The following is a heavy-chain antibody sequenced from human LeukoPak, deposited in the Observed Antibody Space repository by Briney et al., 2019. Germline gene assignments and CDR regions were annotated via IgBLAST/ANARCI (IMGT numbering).Heavy chain of an antibody. CDR1: GGSFSGYY. CDR2: INHSGST. CDR3: ARDGYGGNDGGY. J-gene: IGHJ4*02. Sequence: SETLSLXCAVYGGSFSGYYWSWSRPPPGKGLEWIGEINHSGSTNYNPSLKSRVTISVDTSKNQFSLKLSSVTAADTAVYYCARDGYGGNDGGYWGQGTLVTVSS. D-gene: IGHD4-23*01. V-gene: IGHV4-34*01.